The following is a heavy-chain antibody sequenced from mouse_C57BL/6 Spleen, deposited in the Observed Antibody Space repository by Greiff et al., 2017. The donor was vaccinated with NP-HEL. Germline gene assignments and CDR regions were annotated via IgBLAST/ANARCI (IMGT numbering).Heavy chain of an antibody. J-gene: IGHJ3*01. CDR3: ARGRDGFAY. CDR2: ISDGGSYT. D-gene: IGHD3-3*01. V-gene: IGHV5-4*01. Sequence: DVQLVESGGGLVKPGGSLKLSCAASGFTFSSYAMSWVRQTPEKRLEWVATISDGGSYTYYPDNVKGRFTISRDNAKNNLYLQMSHLKSEDTAMYYCARGRDGFAYWGQGTLVTVSA. CDR1: GFTFSSYA.